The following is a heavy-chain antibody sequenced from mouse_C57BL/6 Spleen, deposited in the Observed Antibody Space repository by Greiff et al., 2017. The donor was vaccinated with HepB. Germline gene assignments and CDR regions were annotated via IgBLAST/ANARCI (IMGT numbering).Heavy chain of an antibody. CDR2: ISSGSSTI. Sequence: EVKLVESGGGLVKPGGSLKLSCAASGFTFSDYGMHWVRQAPEKGLEWVAYISSGSSTIYYADTVKGRFTISRDNAKNTLFLQMTSLRSEDTAMYYCARPQTAQATKAMDYWGQGTSVTVS. CDR3: ARPQTAQATKAMDY. D-gene: IGHD3-2*02. V-gene: IGHV5-17*01. J-gene: IGHJ4*01. CDR1: GFTFSDYG.